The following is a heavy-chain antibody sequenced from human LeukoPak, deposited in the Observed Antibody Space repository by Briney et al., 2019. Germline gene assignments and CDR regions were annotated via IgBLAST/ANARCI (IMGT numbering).Heavy chain of an antibody. J-gene: IGHJ4*02. CDR3: AKAKLLWFGESQYYFDY. CDR1: GFTFSSYA. V-gene: IGHV3-23*01. D-gene: IGHD3-10*01. CDR2: ISGSGGST. Sequence: GGSLRLSCAASGFTFSSYAISWVRQAPGKGRERVSTISGSGGSTYYADSVKGRFTISRDNSKNTLYLQMNSLRAEDTAVYYCAKAKLLWFGESQYYFDYWGQGTLVTVSS.